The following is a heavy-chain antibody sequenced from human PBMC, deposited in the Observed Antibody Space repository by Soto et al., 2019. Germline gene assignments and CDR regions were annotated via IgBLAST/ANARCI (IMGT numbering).Heavy chain of an antibody. CDR2: ISYDGSNK. V-gene: IGHV3-30*18. CDR3: AKDSSRWFYYYYGMDV. J-gene: IGHJ6*02. CDR1: GFTFSSYG. D-gene: IGHD6-13*01. Sequence: GGSLRLSCAASGFTFSSYGMHWVRQAPGKGLEWVAVISYDGSNKYYADSVKGRFTISRDNSKNTLYLKMNSLRAEDTAVYYRAKDSSRWFYYYYGMDVWGQGTTVTVSS.